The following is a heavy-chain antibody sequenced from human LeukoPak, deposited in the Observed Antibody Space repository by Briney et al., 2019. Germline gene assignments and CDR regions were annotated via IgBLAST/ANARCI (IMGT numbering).Heavy chain of an antibody. D-gene: IGHD3-22*01. J-gene: IGHJ4*02. CDR2: IIPIFGTA. V-gene: IGHV1-69*06. CDR1: GGTFSSYA. CDR3: ARDLNYYDSSAAY. Sequence: SVKVSCKASGGTFSSYAISWVRQAPGQGLEWMGGIIPIFGTANYAQKFQGRVTITADKSTSTAHMELSSLRSEDTAVYYCARDLNYYDSSAAYWGQGTLVTVSS.